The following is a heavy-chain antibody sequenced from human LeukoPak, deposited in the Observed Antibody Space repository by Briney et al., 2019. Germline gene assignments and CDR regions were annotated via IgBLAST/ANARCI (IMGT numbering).Heavy chain of an antibody. CDR1: GGSISNNY. CDR3: ARLYDSSGYTNWLDP. D-gene: IGHD3-22*01. CDR2: IYSSGST. V-gene: IGHV4-4*09. Sequence: SETLSLTCSVSGGSISNNYWSWIRQPPGKVLEWIGYIYSSGSTNYNPSLKSRVTISIDTSKNQFSLKLNSVTAADTALYYCARLYDSSGYTNWLDPWGQGTLVTVSS. J-gene: IGHJ5*02.